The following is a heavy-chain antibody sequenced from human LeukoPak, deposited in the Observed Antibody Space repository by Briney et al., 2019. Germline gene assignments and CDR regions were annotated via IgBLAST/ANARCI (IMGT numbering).Heavy chain of an antibody. D-gene: IGHD3-9*01. J-gene: IGHJ4*02. CDR1: GFTFSSYA. CDR3: ARDLPTLVSLLDY. Sequence: PGGSLRLSCAASGFTFSSYALHWVRQAPGKGLEWVAPISYDGSTKYYADSVKGRFTISRDNSKNTLYLQMNSLRAEDTAVYYCARDLPTLVSLLDYWGQGTLVTVSS. V-gene: IGHV3-30-3*01. CDR2: ISYDGSTK.